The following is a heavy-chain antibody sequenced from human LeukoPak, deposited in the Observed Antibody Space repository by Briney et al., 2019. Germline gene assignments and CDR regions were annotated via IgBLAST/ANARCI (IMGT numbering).Heavy chain of an antibody. Sequence: PGGSLRLSCAASGFTFSSYWMSWVRQAPGKGLEWVANIKQDGSEKYYVDSVKGRFTISRDNAKNSLYLQMNSLRAVDTAVYYCARGDIVLLWFGESHFDYWGQGTLVTVSS. CDR3: ARGDIVLLWFGESHFDY. V-gene: IGHV3-7*04. CDR1: GFTFSSYW. J-gene: IGHJ4*02. D-gene: IGHD3-10*01. CDR2: IKQDGSEK.